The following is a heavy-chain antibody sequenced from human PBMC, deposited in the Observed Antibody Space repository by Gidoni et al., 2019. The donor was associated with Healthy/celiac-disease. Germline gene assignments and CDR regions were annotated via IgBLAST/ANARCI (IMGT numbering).Heavy chain of an antibody. Sequence: QVQLVQSGAEVKKPGASVKVSCKASGYTFTSYYMHWVRQAPGQGLEWMGIINPSGGSTSYAQKFQGRVTMTRDTSTSTVYMELSSLRSEDTAVYYCARDLSGPPYSGYDEARFDYWGQGTLVTVSS. D-gene: IGHD5-12*01. CDR2: INPSGGST. J-gene: IGHJ4*02. CDR3: ARDLSGPPYSGYDEARFDY. CDR1: GYTFTSYY. V-gene: IGHV1-46*03.